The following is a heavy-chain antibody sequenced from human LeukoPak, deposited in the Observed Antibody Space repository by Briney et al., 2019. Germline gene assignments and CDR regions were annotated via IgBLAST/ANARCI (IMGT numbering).Heavy chain of an antibody. D-gene: IGHD2-2*02. CDR3: QGGYCSSTSRYNY. CDR1: GFTFSSYA. CDR2: ISGSGGST. Sequence: PGGSLRLSCAASGFTFSSYAMSWVRQAPGKGLEWVSAISGSGGSTYYADSVKGRFTISRDNSKNTLYLQMNSLRAEDTAVYYCQGGYCSSTSRYNYWGQGTLVTVSS. J-gene: IGHJ4*02. V-gene: IGHV3-23*01.